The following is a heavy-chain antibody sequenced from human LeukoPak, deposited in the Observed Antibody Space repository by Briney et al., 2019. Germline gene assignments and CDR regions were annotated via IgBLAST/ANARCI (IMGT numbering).Heavy chain of an antibody. D-gene: IGHD4-17*01. CDR3: ARDDYGDFYYYGMDV. Sequence: ASVKVSCKASGYTFTSYGISWVRQAPGQGLEWMGWISAYNGNTNYAQKLQGRVTITADKSTSTAYMELSSLRSEDTAVYYRARDDYGDFYYYGMDVWGQGTTVTVSS. CDR1: GYTFTSYG. CDR2: ISAYNGNT. V-gene: IGHV1-18*01. J-gene: IGHJ6*02.